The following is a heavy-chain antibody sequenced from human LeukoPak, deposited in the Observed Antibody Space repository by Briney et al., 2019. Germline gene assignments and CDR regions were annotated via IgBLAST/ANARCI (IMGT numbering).Heavy chain of an antibody. Sequence: GGCLRLSCAASGFTFSTYGMNWVRQAPGKGLEWVSSISSNGRYIYYGDSVKGRFTISRDNAKNSLYLQMNSLRGEDTAVYYCVRKGPTATALDYWGQGTLVTVSS. CDR2: ISSNGRYI. CDR1: GFTFSTYG. CDR3: VRKGPTATALDY. V-gene: IGHV3-21*01. J-gene: IGHJ4*02. D-gene: IGHD2-21*02.